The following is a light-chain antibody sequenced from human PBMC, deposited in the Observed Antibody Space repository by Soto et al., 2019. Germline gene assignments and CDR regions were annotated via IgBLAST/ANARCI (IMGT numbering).Light chain of an antibody. V-gene: IGKV3-15*01. CDR2: GAS. CDR1: QSVSSN. Sequence: EIVMTQSPATLSVSPGERATLSCRASQSVSSNLAWYHQKPGQAPRLLIYGASTRATGIPARFSGSGSGTEFTLTISSRQSEDVAVYYCQQYNKFPSLTFGGGTKVEIK. J-gene: IGKJ4*01. CDR3: QQYNKFPSLT.